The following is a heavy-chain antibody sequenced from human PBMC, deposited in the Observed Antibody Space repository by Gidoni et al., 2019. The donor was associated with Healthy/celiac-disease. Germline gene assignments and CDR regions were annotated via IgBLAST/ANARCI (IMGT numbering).Heavy chain of an antibody. D-gene: IGHD6-6*01. CDR2: ISYDGSNK. J-gene: IGHJ4*02. V-gene: IGHV3-30-3*01. CDR3: ARVLVSYFDY. Sequence: VRQAPGKGLEWVAVISYDGSNKYYADSVKGRFTISRDNSKNTLYLQMNSLRAEDTAVYYCARVLVSYFDYWGQGTLVTVSS.